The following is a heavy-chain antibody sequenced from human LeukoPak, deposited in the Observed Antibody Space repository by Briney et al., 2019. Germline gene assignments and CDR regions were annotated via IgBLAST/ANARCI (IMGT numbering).Heavy chain of an antibody. J-gene: IGHJ1*01. CDR1: GYTFTSYY. V-gene: IGHV1-46*01. CDR3: ARLKYYYDSSGYRAEYFQH. D-gene: IGHD3-22*01. Sequence: ASVKVSCKASGYTFTSYYLHWVRLAPGQGLEWMGIIDPTGGDTTYAPKFQDRVTMTRDTSTSTVYMELKSLRSEDTAVYYCARLKYYYDSSGYRAEYFQHWGQGTLVTVSS. CDR2: IDPTGGDT.